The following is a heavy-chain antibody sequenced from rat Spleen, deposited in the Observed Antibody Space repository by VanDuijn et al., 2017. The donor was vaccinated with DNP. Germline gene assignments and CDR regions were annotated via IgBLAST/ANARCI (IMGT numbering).Heavy chain of an antibody. Sequence: EVQLVESGGDLVQPGRSLKLSCVASRFTFNSYWMAWIRQVPGKGLEWVASVTSSGGSTYYPDSVKGRFIISRDNARNTLYLQMNSLRSEDTATYYCTREVYYYSSQDAMDAWGQGTSVTVSS. J-gene: IGHJ4*01. CDR1: RFTFNSYW. CDR3: TREVYYYSSQDAMDA. D-gene: IGHD1-2*01. V-gene: IGHV5-31*01. CDR2: VTSSGGST.